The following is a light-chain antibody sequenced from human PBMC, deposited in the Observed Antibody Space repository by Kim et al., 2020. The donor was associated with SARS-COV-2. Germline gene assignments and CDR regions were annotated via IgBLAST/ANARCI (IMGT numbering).Light chain of an antibody. CDR3: QQYGSSPGT. CDR1: QSVSGSY. J-gene: IGKJ4*01. CDR2: GAS. Sequence: EIVLTQSPGTLSLSPGERATLSCRASQSVSGSYLAWYQQKPGQAPRLLIYGASSRATGIPDRFSGSGSGTDFTLTISRLEPEDFAVYYCQQYGSSPGTFGGGTKVDIK. V-gene: IGKV3-20*01.